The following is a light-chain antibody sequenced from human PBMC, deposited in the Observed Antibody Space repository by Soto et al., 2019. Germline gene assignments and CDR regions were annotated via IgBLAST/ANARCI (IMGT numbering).Light chain of an antibody. Sequence: FVVTQSPDTLSLSPGAPATLSCRASQSVSSSVAWYQHKPGQSPRLVVYSGYKRSPGIPARFSGSGSGTDFTLTISSLESDDFAIYYCQQSYSWLRVFGPGTKVEVK. CDR2: SGY. CDR3: QQSYSWLRV. CDR1: QSVSSS. J-gene: IGKJ1*01. V-gene: IGKV3-15*01.